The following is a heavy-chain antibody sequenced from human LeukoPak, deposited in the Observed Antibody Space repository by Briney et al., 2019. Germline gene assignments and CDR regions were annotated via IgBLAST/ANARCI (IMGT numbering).Heavy chain of an antibody. J-gene: IGHJ3*02. CDR3: ARDLKDRAYCGGDCYSGAFDI. Sequence: PGGSLRLSCAASGFTFSSYSMNWVRQAPGKGLEWVSSISSSSSYIYYADSVKGGFTISRDNAKNSLYLQMNSLRAEDTAVYYCARDLKDRAYCGGDCYSGAFDIWGQGTMVTVSS. CDR2: ISSSSSYI. CDR1: GFTFSSYS. D-gene: IGHD2-21*02. V-gene: IGHV3-21*01.